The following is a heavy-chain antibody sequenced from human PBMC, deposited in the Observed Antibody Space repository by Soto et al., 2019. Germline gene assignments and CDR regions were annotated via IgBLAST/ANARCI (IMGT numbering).Heavy chain of an antibody. CDR3: AKDTVGGYSFWSGYYSDGLDV. J-gene: IGHJ3*01. CDR2: ISGSADGT. Sequence: EVKLLESGGGLAQPGGSLRLSCVGSGFTFDSYAISWVRQAPGERLQWIAAISGSADGTDYAHSVRGRFTISRDNAKKTVHLQMDSLSVGDTAVYFCAKDTVGGYSFWSGYYSDGLDVWGQGTLVTVS. D-gene: IGHD3-3*01. CDR1: GFTFDSYA. V-gene: IGHV3-23*01.